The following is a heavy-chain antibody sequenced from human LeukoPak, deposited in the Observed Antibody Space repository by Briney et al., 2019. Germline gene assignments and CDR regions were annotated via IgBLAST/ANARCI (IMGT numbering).Heavy chain of an antibody. CDR3: ARDWARGNSYYVDY. CDR2: ISIDGTNK. J-gene: IGHJ4*02. V-gene: IGHV3-30*03. D-gene: IGHD4-23*01. CDR1: GFSFSDYG. Sequence: GRSLRLSCEASGFSFSDYGMHWVRQAPGKGLECVALISIDGTNKFYVDPVKGRLTISRDNSKNTLYLQMDSLRTEDTAVYYCARDWARGNSYYVDYWGQGTLVTVSS.